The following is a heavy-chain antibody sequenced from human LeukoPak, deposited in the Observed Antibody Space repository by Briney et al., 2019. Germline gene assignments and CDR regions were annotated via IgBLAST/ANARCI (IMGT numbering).Heavy chain of an antibody. V-gene: IGHV3-21*01. CDR2: ISSSSSYI. Sequence: SGGSLRLSCAASGFTFSSYSMNWVRQAPGKGLEWVSSISSSSSYIYYADSVKGRFTISRDNAKNSLYLQMNSLRAEDTAVYYCARDVEQQWQITFDYWGQGTLVTVSS. J-gene: IGHJ4*02. CDR1: GFTFSSYS. D-gene: IGHD6-19*01. CDR3: ARDVEQQWQITFDY.